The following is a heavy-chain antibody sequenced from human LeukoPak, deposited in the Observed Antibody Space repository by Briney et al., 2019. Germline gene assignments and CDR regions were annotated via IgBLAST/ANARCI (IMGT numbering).Heavy chain of an antibody. CDR2: INHSGST. CDR1: GGSFRVYY. Sequence: PSETLSLTCAVYGGSFRVYYWSWSRQPPGKGLEWIGEINHSGSTNYNPSLKSRVTISVDTSKNQFSLKLSSVTAADTAVYYCARGGVRGVIIAWGQGALVTVSS. J-gene: IGHJ5*02. CDR3: ARGGVRGVIIA. V-gene: IGHV4-34*01. D-gene: IGHD3-10*01.